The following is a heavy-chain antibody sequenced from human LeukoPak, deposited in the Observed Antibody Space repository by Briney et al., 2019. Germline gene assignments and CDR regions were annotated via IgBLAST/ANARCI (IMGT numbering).Heavy chain of an antibody. D-gene: IGHD1-26*01. V-gene: IGHV3-7*01. J-gene: IGHJ4*02. Sequence: PGGSLRLSCEASGFTFAGYWISWVRQAPGKGLEWVANIKQDASEEYYVDSVKGRFTISRDNAKNSLYLQMNSLRAEDTAVYYCVRDRGRASVDYWGQGTLVTVSS. CDR2: IKQDASEE. CDR1: GFTFAGYW. CDR3: VRDRGRASVDY.